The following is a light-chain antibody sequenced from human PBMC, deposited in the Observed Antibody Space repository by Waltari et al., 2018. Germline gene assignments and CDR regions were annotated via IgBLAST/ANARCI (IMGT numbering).Light chain of an antibody. J-gene: IGLJ3*02. V-gene: IGLV1-47*01. CDR3: ATWDESLNGVV. CDR2: WGN. Sequence: QSVLTQPPSASGNPGQTVTISCSGGNSNIGSNSVDWYQQFPGTAPKLLIYWGNRRPSGVPDRLSGSKSGTSASLAISGLRSEDEADYYCATWDESLNGVVIGGGTKLSVL. CDR1: NSNIGSNS.